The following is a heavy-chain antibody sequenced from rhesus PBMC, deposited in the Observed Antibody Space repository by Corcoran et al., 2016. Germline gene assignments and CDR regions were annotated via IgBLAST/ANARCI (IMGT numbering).Heavy chain of an antibody. Sequence: QVQLQESGPGLLKPSETLSLPCPVSGGSISGGYCWGWISQPQGKGREWIGNIYTRSGNTYYNPSLKSRATISTDTSKNQFSLKLTSVTAADTAVYYCARGLLVTHLDYWGQGVLVTVSS. V-gene: IGHV4S7*01. D-gene: IGHD2-2*01. CDR1: GGSISGGYC. CDR2: IYTRSGNT. J-gene: IGHJ4*01. CDR3: ARGLLVTHLDY.